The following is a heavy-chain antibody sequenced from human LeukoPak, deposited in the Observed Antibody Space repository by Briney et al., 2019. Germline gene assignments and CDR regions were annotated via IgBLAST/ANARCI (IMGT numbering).Heavy chain of an antibody. Sequence: GGSLRLSCAASGFTVSSNYMSWVRQAPGKGLEWVSVIYSGGSTYYADSVKGRFTISRDNSKNTLYLQMNSLRAEDTAVYYCARTLLYGDQDYWGQGPLVTVSS. CDR3: ARTLLYGDQDY. CDR1: GFTVSSNY. J-gene: IGHJ4*02. V-gene: IGHV3-53*01. D-gene: IGHD4-17*01. CDR2: IYSGGST.